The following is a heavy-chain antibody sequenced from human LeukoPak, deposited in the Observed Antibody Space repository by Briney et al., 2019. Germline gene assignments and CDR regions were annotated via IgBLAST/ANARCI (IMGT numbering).Heavy chain of an antibody. D-gene: IGHD3-22*01. CDR1: GYSFTSYW. V-gene: IGHV5-51*01. Sequence: PGESLKISCKGSGYSFTSYWISWVRQMPGKGLEWMGIIYPGDSDTRYSPSFQGQVTISADKSISTAYLQWSSLKASDTAMYYCARQERGYYDSSGYIFDYWGQGTLVTVSS. CDR2: IYPGDSDT. CDR3: ARQERGYYDSSGYIFDY. J-gene: IGHJ4*02.